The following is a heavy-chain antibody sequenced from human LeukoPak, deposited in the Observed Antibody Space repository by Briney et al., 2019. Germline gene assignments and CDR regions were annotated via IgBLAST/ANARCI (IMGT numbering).Heavy chain of an antibody. V-gene: IGHV1-18*01. J-gene: IGHJ4*02. CDR2: ISVYNGNT. Sequence: GASVKVSCKASGYPFTDYGIGWVRQAPGQGLEWMGWISVYNGNTNYAQKLQGRVTMTTDTSTSTAYMELRSLRPDDTAVYYCTRDERGNYGSGASTEGDYWGQGTLVTVSS. D-gene: IGHD3-10*01. CDR1: GYPFTDYG. CDR3: TRDERGNYGSGASTEGDY.